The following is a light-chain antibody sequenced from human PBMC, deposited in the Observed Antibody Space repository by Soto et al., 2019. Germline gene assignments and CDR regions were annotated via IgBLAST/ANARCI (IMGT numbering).Light chain of an antibody. CDR2: GAS. J-gene: IGKJ1*01. CDR1: QSVRSSY. Sequence: EIVLTQSPGTLSLSPGERATLSCRTSQSVRSSYLAWYQQKPGQAPRLVIYGASSRATGIPERFSGSGSGADFTLIISRLEPEDFALYYCQQYATSPWTFGQGTKVEI. CDR3: QQYATSPWT. V-gene: IGKV3-20*01.